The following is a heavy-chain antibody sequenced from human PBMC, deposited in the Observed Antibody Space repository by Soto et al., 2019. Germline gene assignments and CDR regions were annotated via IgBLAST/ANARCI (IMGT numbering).Heavy chain of an antibody. Sequence: ASVKVSCKASGYTFSSYGISWVRQAPGQGLEWMGWISAYNGNANYAQKLQGRVTMTTDTSTSTAYMELRSLRSDDTAVYYCASSYCGGDCSVLYYYYGMDVWGQGTTVTVSS. J-gene: IGHJ6*02. CDR3: ASSYCGGDCSVLYYYYGMDV. D-gene: IGHD2-21*02. CDR2: ISAYNGNA. V-gene: IGHV1-18*01. CDR1: GYTFSSYG.